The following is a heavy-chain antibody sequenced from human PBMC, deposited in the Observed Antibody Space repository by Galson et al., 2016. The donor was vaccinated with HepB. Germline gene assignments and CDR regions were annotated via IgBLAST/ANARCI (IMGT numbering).Heavy chain of an antibody. CDR2: IGGSSGTI. D-gene: IGHD4-11*01. J-gene: IGHJ4*02. CDR1: GFIFSDYY. V-gene: IGHV3-11*01. CDR3: ARDIPGLHYFDY. Sequence: SLRLSCAASGFIFSDYYMSWIRQTPGRGLEWLSFIGGSSGTIHYADSVKGRFTISRDNARNSVSLQMNSLRAEDTAMYYCARDIPGLHYFDYWGQGILVTVSS.